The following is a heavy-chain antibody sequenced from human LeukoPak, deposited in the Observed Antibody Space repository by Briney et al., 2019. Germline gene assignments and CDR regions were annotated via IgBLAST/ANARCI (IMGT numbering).Heavy chain of an antibody. V-gene: IGHV3-74*01. D-gene: IGHD6-25*01. CDR3: ASSLAALI. J-gene: IGHJ4*02. Sequence: GGSLRLSCAASGFTFSTYAMTWVRQAPGKGLVWVSRIKSDGSSTNYADSVKGRFTISRDNAKNTVYLQMNSLRAEDTAVYYCASSLAALIWGQGTLVTVPS. CDR1: GFTFSTYA. CDR2: IKSDGSST.